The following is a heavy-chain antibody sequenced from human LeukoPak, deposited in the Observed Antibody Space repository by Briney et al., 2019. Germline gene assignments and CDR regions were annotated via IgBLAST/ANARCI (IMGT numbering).Heavy chain of an antibody. J-gene: IGHJ4*02. CDR3: ARGYDIFTGYDY. V-gene: IGHV3-21*01. Sequence: AGSLRLSCAASGFTFSSYSMNWVRQAPGKGLEWVSSISSSSSYIYYADSVKGRFTISRDNAKNSLYLQMNSLRAEDTAVYYCARGYDIFTGYDYWGQGTLVTVSS. CDR2: ISSSSSYI. CDR1: GFTFSSYS. D-gene: IGHD3-9*01.